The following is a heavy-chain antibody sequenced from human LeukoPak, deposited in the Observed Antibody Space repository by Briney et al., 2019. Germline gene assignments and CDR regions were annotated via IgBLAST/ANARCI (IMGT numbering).Heavy chain of an antibody. V-gene: IGHV5-51*01. J-gene: IGHJ3*02. CDR2: IYPGDSDT. D-gene: IGHD3-22*01. CDR1: GYSFTSYW. Sequence: NHGESLKISCKGSGYSFTSYWIGWVRQMPGKGLEWMGIIYPGDSDTRYSPSFQGQVTISADKSISTAYLQWSSLKASDTAMYYCARGSYDSSGYPDAFDIWGQGTMVTVSS. CDR3: ARGSYDSSGYPDAFDI.